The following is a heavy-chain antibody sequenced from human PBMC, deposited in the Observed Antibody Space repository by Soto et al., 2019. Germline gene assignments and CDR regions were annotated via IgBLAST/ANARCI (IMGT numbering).Heavy chain of an antibody. CDR2: MTGDGRTA. V-gene: IGHV3-74*03. Sequence: GGSLRLSCAASGFTFGDYWMHWVRQPPGKGPEWVSRMTGDGRTAQYADSVKGRFTASRDNAKSTLYLQMNSLRAEDTAVYYCATAEVDYWGPGTLVTVSS. J-gene: IGHJ4*02. CDR3: ATAEVDY. CDR1: GFTFGDYW.